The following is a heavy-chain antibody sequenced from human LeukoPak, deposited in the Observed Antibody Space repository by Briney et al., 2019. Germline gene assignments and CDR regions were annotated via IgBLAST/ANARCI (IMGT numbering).Heavy chain of an antibody. V-gene: IGHV1-2*02. D-gene: IGHD5-18*01. CDR3: ARVDTASDAFDI. CDR2: INPNSGGT. Sequence: ASVKVSCKASGYTFTGYYMHWVRQAPGQGLEWMGWINPNSGGTNYAQKFQGRVTMTRDTSISTAYMELSRLRSDDTTVYYCARVDTASDAFDIWGQGTMVTVSS. J-gene: IGHJ3*02. CDR1: GYTFTGYY.